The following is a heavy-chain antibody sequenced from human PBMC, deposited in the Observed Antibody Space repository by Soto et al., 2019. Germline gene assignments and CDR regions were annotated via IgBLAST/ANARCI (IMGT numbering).Heavy chain of an antibody. CDR2: IYSGGST. CDR3: LRVGPLNGLDY. Sequence: EVQLVESGGGLVQPGGSLRLSCAVSGFTVSSNYMSWVRQAPGKGLEWVSVIYSGGSTYYADSVKGRFTISRDNSKNTLYLLMNSLRAGDMAVYSCLRVGPLNGLDYWGQGTLVTVSS. CDR1: GFTVSSNY. J-gene: IGHJ4*02. V-gene: IGHV3-66*01. D-gene: IGHD2-8*01.